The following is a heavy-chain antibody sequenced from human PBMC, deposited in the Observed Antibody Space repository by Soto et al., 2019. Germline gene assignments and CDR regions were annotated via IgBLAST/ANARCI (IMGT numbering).Heavy chain of an antibody. CDR3: AKVGNYYDSSGLDAFDI. CDR2: ISGSGGST. CDR1: GFTFSSYA. Sequence: GGSLRLSCAASGFTFSSYAMSWVRQAPGKGLEWVSAISGSGGSTYYADSVKGRFTISRDNSKNTLYLQMNSLRAEDTAVYYCAKVGNYYDSSGLDAFDIWGQGTMVTVSS. V-gene: IGHV3-23*01. D-gene: IGHD3-22*01. J-gene: IGHJ3*02.